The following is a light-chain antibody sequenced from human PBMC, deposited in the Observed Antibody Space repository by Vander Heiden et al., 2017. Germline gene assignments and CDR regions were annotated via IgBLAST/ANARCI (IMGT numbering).Light chain of an antibody. CDR2: AAS. Sequence: DVQVTQPPSSVSSSIADRVTITCRASQSISSYLNWYQQKPGKAPKLLLYAASSLQSGVPSRFSGSGSGTDFTLTISSLQPEDFATYYCQQSDSTRWTFGQGTKVEIK. CDR3: QQSDSTRWT. J-gene: IGKJ1*01. V-gene: IGKV1-39*01. CDR1: QSISSY.